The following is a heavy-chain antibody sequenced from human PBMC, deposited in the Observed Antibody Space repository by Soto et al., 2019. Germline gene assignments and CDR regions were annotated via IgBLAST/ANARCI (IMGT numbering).Heavy chain of an antibody. J-gene: IGHJ4*02. CDR2: ISYDGSNK. D-gene: IGHD6-13*01. CDR1: GFTFSSYG. CDR3: AKGHLGIAAAGPDY. V-gene: IGHV3-30*18. Sequence: QVQLVESGGGVVQPGRSLRLSCAASGFTFSSYGMHWVRQAPDKGLEWVAVISYDGSNKYYADSVKGRFTISRDNSKNTLYLQMNSLRAEDTAVYYCAKGHLGIAAAGPDYWGQGTLVTVSS.